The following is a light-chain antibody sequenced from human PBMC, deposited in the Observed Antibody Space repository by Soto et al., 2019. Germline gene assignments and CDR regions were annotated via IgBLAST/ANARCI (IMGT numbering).Light chain of an antibody. CDR1: QSVSTS. V-gene: IGKV3-15*01. J-gene: IGKJ1*01. CDR3: QQYDSWPWT. Sequence: EIVMTQSPATLSVSPGERAALSCRASQSVSTSLAWYQQKPGQAPRLLIYGASTRATGIPARFSGSGSGTEFTLTISSLQSEDFAVYYCQQYDSWPWTFGQGTKVEIK. CDR2: GAS.